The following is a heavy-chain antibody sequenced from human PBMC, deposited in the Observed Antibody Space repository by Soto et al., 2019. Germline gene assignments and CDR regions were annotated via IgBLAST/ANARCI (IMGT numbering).Heavy chain of an antibody. D-gene: IGHD6-19*01. V-gene: IGHV3-13*04. J-gene: IGHJ6*02. CDR1: GFTFSSYD. CDR3: ARAVAGNYYYYYGMDV. Sequence: EVQLVESGGGLVQPGLSLRLSCAASGFTFSSYDMHWVRQATGKGLEWVSAIGTAGDTYYPGSVKGRFTISRENAKNSLYLQMNSLRAGDTAVYYCARAVAGNYYYYYGMDVWGQGTTVTVSS. CDR2: IGTAGDT.